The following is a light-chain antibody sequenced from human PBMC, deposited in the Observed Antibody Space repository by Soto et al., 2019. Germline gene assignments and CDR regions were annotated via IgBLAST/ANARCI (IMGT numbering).Light chain of an antibody. CDR2: GDS. Sequence: QSVLTQPPSVSGAPGQRVTISCTGSSSNIGAGYDVNWYQQLPETAPKLPIFGDSNRPSGVPDRFSGSKSGTSASLVITGLQADDEADYYCQSNDNGLSGSDVFGTGTKVT. CDR3: QSNDNGLSGSDV. V-gene: IGLV1-40*01. CDR1: SSNIGAGYD. J-gene: IGLJ1*01.